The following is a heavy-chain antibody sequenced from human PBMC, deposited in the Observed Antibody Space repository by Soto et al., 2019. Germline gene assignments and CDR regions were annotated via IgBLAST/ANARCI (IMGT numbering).Heavy chain of an antibody. CDR3: ARDQGVGYGMDV. CDR2: IDYSGST. V-gene: IGHV4-59*01. J-gene: IGHJ6*02. Sequence: SQTLSLTCTVSGGSISSYYWSWIRQPPGKGLEWIGYIDYSGSTNYNPSLKSRVTISVDTSKFHFSLNLSYVTATNTAVYYCARDQGVGYGMDVWGQGTTVTVSS. CDR1: GGSISSYY.